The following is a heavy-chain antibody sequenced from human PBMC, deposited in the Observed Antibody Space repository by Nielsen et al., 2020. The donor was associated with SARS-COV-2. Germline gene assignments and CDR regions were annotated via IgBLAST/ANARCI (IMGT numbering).Heavy chain of an antibody. V-gene: IGHV1-2*06. CDR3: ARGEGWLAPDAFDI. CDR2: INPNSGGT. J-gene: IGHJ3*02. Sequence: ASAKVSCKASGYTFTGYYMHWVRQAPGQGLEWMGRINPNSGGTNYAQKFQGRVTMTRDTSISTAYMELSSLRSEDTAVYYCARGEGWLAPDAFDIWGQGTMVTVSS. D-gene: IGHD6-19*01. CDR1: GYTFTGYY.